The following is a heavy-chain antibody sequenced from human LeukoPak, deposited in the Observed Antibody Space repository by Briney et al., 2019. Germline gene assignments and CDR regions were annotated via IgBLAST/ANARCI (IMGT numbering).Heavy chain of an antibody. CDR1: GFTFSSYS. Sequence: PGGSLRLSCAASGFTFSSYSMNWVRQAPGKGLEWVSSISSSSSYIYYADSVKGRFTISRDNAKNSLYLQMNSLRAEDTAVYYCARLAEWFGELLYRHQELDYWGQGTLVTVSS. J-gene: IGHJ4*02. CDR3: ARLAEWFGELLYRHQELDY. D-gene: IGHD3-10*01. V-gene: IGHV3-21*01. CDR2: ISSSSSYI.